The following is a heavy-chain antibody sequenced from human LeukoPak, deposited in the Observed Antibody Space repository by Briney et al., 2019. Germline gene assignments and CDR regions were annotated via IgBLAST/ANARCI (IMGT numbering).Heavy chain of an antibody. V-gene: IGHV3-33*01. Sequence: PGRSLRLSGAASGFTFSSYGMHWVRQAPGKGLEWVAVIWYDGSNKYYADSVKGRFTISRDNSKNTLYLQMNSLRAEDTAVYYCARDRRWLQFKYYYYYGMDVWGQGTTVTVSS. CDR1: GFTFSSYG. CDR3: ARDRRWLQFKYYYYYGMDV. D-gene: IGHD5-24*01. J-gene: IGHJ6*02. CDR2: IWYDGSNK.